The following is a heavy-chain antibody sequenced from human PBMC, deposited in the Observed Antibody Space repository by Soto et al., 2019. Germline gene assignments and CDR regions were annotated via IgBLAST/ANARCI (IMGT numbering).Heavy chain of an antibody. Sequence: GGSLRLSCSTSAFTFSSYAMNWVRQAPGKRLEYVSAITKSGDNTYYADSVKGRFTISRDNSKNTLYLQMNSLRTEDTAVYYCARALDFWSAYFDYWGQGSLVTVS. CDR1: AFTFSSYA. J-gene: IGHJ4*02. CDR2: ITKSGDNT. V-gene: IGHV3-64*04. CDR3: ARALDFWSAYFDY. D-gene: IGHD3-3*01.